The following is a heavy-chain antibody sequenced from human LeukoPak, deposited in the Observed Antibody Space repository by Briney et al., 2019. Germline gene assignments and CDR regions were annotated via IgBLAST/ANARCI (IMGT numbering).Heavy chain of an antibody. V-gene: IGHV3-21*04. J-gene: IGHJ4*02. D-gene: IGHD2-2*01. CDR2: ITSSSGYI. Sequence: GGSLRLSCAASGFTFRSYTMNWVRQAPGKGLEWVSSITSSSGYINYADSVKGRFTISRDNAKNSLYLQMNSLSAEDTAVYYCAKFPLSPIVVVPAAIGGTADYWGQGTLVTVSS. CDR1: GFTFRSYT. CDR3: AKFPLSPIVVVPAAIGGTADY.